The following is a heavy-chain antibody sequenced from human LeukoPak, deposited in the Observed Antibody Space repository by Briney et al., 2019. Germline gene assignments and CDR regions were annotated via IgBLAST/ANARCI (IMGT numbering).Heavy chain of an antibody. CDR2: ISTNGGST. D-gene: IGHD3-10*01. J-gene: IGHJ4*02. CDR3: ARDFRYYGSGIDY. CDR1: GFTFSEYS. Sequence: PGGSLRLSCAASGFTFSEYSMHWVRQAPGKGLEYVSAISTNGGSTYYANSVKGRFTISRDDPKNTLDLQMGSLRPEDMAVYYCARDFRYYGSGIDYWGQGTLVTVSS. V-gene: IGHV3-64*01.